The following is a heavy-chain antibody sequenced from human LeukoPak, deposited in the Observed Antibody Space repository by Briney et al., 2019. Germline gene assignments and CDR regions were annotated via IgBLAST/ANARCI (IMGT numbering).Heavy chain of an antibody. Sequence: GGSLRLSCAASGFIFSNSAMNWVRQAPGKGLEWVSSINNDGSYIYYAGSVKGRFTISRDNAKNSLYLRLNSLRVEDTAVYYCARDPYSSERERGYFDYWGQGTLVTVSS. CDR1: GFIFSNSA. J-gene: IGHJ4*02. V-gene: IGHV3-21*04. CDR3: ARDPYSSERERGYFDY. D-gene: IGHD6-19*01. CDR2: INNDGSYI.